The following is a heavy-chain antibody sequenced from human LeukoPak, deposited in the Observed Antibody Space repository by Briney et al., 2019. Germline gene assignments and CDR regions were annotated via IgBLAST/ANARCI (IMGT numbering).Heavy chain of an antibody. CDR3: ASPATGYYYYYYGMDV. CDR2: IIPIFGTA. CDR1: GGTFSSYA. D-gene: IGHD3-9*01. J-gene: IGHJ6*02. V-gene: IGHV1-69*13. Sequence: GASVKVSCKASGGTFSSYAISWVRQAPGQGLEWMGGIIPIFGTANYAQKFQGRVTITADESTGTAYMELSSLRSEDTAVYYCASPATGYYYYYYGMDVWGQGTTVTVSS.